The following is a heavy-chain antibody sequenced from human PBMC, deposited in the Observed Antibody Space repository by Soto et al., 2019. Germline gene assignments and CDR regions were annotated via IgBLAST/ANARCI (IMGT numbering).Heavy chain of an antibody. J-gene: IGHJ4*02. CDR2: IYSGGDT. CDR3: ATRMTTAPY. D-gene: IGHD4-17*01. CDR1: EFAVSANY. V-gene: IGHV3-66*01. Sequence: EAHLVGSGGGLVQPGGSLRLSCAASEFAVSANYLSWVRQAPGKGLEWVSLIYSGGDTDYADSVRGRFTISRDNSKNTLYLQMNSLKAEDTAVYYCATRMTTAPYWGQGALVNVSS.